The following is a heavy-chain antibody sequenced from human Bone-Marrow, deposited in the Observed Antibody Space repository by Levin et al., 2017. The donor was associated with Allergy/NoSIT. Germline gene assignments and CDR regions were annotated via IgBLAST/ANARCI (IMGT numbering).Heavy chain of an antibody. CDR1: GFTFSSYA. V-gene: IGHV3-30-3*01. D-gene: IGHD6-19*01. J-gene: IGHJ4*02. Sequence: PGGSLRLSCAASGFTFSSYAMHWVRQAPGKGLEWVAVISYDGSNKYYADSVKGRFTISRDNSKNTLYLQMNSLRAEDTAVYYCARDSGGWSRYFDYWGQGTLVTVSS. CDR2: ISYDGSNK. CDR3: ARDSGGWSRYFDY.